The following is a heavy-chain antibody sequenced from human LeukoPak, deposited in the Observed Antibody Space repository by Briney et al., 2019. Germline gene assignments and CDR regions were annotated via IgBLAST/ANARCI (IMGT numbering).Heavy chain of an antibody. V-gene: IGHV1-3*01. CDR1: GYTSTSYA. CDR3: ARSLRPMDIVVVPAVLDY. J-gene: IGHJ4*02. CDR2: INAGNGNT. Sequence: ASVKVSCKASGYTSTSYAMHWVRQAPGQRLEWMGWINAGNGNTKYSQKFQGRVTITRDTSASTAYMELSSLRSEDTAVYYCARSLRPMDIVVVPAVLDYWGQGTLATVSS. D-gene: IGHD2-2*03.